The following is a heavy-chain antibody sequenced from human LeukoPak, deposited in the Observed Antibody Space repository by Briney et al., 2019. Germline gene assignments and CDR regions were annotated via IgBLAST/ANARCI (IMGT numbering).Heavy chain of an antibody. J-gene: IGHJ4*02. V-gene: IGHV4-30-2*01. D-gene: IGHD1-26*01. CDR2: ISQSGST. Sequence: SSETLSLTCTVSGGSITSGDYYWSWIRQPPGKGLEWIGYISQSGSTSYNPSLKSRVTISVDRSKNQFSLKLTSVTAADTAVYYCARGRGVGAPSGYFDYWGQGTLVTVSS. CDR3: ARGRGVGAPSGYFDY. CDR1: GGSITSGDYY.